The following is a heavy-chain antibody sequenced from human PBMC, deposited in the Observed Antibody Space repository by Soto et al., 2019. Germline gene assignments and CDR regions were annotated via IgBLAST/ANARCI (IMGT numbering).Heavy chain of an antibody. CDR1: GGSISGYY. CDR2: IYYSGST. CDR3: VRLTSPNTWLFDWFDP. V-gene: IGHV4-59*08. Sequence: PSETLSLTCTVSGGSISGYYWSWIRQPPGKGLEWIGYIYYSGSTNYNPSLKSRVTISVDTSKNQFSLKLSSVTAADTAVYYCVRLTSPNTWLFDWFDPWGQGTLVTVSS. J-gene: IGHJ5*02. D-gene: IGHD3-22*01.